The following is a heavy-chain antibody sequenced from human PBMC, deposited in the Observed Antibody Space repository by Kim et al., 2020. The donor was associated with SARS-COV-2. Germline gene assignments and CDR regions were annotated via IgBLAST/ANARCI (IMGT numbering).Heavy chain of an antibody. CDR1: GFTFSSYG. CDR3: AKDRHLLYLYYYGMDV. Sequence: GGSLRLSCAASGFTFSSYGMHWVRQAPGKGLEWVAVISYDGSNKYYADSVKGRFTISRDNSKNTLYLQMNSLRAEDTAVYYCAKDRHLLYLYYYGMDVWGQETTVTVSS. D-gene: IGHD1-26*01. V-gene: IGHV3-30*18. CDR2: ISYDGSNK. J-gene: IGHJ6*02.